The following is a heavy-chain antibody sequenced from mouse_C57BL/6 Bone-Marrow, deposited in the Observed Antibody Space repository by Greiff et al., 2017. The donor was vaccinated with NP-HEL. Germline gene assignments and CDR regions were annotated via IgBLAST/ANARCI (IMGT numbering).Heavy chain of an antibody. CDR2: IDPSDSYT. CDR1: GYTFTSYW. Sequence: QVQLQQPGAELVMPGASVKLSCKASGYTFTSYWMHWVKQRPGQGLEWIGEIDPSDSYTNYNQKFKGKSTLTVDKSSSTAYMQLSSLTSEDSAVYYCARSYAMDYWGQGTSFTVSS. V-gene: IGHV1-69*01. J-gene: IGHJ4*01. CDR3: ARSYAMDY.